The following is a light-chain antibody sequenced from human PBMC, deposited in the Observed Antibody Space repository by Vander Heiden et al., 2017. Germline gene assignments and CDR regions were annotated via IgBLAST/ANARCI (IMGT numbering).Light chain of an antibody. V-gene: IGKV2-28*01. CDR1: QSLLHSNGYNY. Sequence: DIETTHSPLSLPVTTGETASISCRSSQSLLHSNGYNYLDWYLQKPGQSPQLLIYLGSNRASGVPYRFSGSGSGTDFTLKISRVEAEDVGVYYCMQALQTPLTFGGGTKVEIK. J-gene: IGKJ4*01. CDR3: MQALQTPLT. CDR2: LGS.